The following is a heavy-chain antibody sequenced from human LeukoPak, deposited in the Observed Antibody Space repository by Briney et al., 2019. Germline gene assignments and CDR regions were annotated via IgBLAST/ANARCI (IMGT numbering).Heavy chain of an antibody. CDR2: ISYDGSNK. CDR3: ARGPRTGYCSSTSCQRDYYYYYMDV. Sequence: SGGSLRLSCAASGFTFSSYAMHWVRQAPGKGLEWVAVISYDGSNKYYADSVKGRFTISRDNSKNTLYLQMNSLRAEDTAVYYCARGPRTGYCSSTSCQRDYYYYYMDVWGKGTTVTVSS. D-gene: IGHD2-2*01. J-gene: IGHJ6*03. CDR1: GFTFSSYA. V-gene: IGHV3-30-3*01.